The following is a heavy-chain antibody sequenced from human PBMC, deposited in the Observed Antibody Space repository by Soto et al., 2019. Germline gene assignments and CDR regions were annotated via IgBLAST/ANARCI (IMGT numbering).Heavy chain of an antibody. Sequence: GSLRLSCVASGFTFSSYAMSWVRQAPGKGLEWVSGISGSNSSTYYADSVKGRFTISRDNSKNTLYLQMNSLRAEDTAVYYCAKAPLAIVLVVGATGIDYWGQGTLVTVSS. CDR3: AKAPLAIVLVVGATGIDY. J-gene: IGHJ4*02. CDR1: GFTFSSYA. V-gene: IGHV3-23*01. CDR2: ISGSNSST. D-gene: IGHD2-15*01.